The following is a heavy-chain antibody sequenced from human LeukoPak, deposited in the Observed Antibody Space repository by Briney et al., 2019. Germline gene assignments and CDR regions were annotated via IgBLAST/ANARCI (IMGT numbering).Heavy chain of an antibody. CDR2: ISSSSSTI. CDR3: ARGPHYYDSRGHDYFDY. Sequence: PSETLSLTCTVSGGSISSYYWSWVRQAPGKGLEWVSYISSSSSTIYYADSVKGRFTISRDNAKNSLYLQMNSLRDEDTAVYYCARGPHYYDSRGHDYFDYWGQGTLVTVSS. V-gene: IGHV3-48*02. J-gene: IGHJ4*02. D-gene: IGHD3-22*01. CDR1: GGSISSYY.